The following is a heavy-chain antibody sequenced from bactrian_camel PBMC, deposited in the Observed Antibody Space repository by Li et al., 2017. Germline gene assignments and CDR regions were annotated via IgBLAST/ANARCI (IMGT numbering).Heavy chain of an antibody. V-gene: IGHV3-1*01. Sequence: DVQLVESGGGSVQPGGSLRLSCAASGFTFADYVMGWIRQPPGKGLEWVSDISWSDSTNYADSVKGQFTISRDNAKNTLYLQMNNLKPEDTAVYTCAADRYKTLLEPLGSNCPNDYDYWGQGTQVTVS. CDR2: ISWSDST. J-gene: IGHJ4*01. CDR1: GFTFADYV. D-gene: IGHD8*01. CDR3: AADRYKTLLEPLGSNCPNDYDY.